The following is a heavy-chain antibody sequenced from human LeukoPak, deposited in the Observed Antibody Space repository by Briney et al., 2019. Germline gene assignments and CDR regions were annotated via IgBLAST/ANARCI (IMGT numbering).Heavy chain of an antibody. D-gene: IGHD6-19*01. Sequence: SETLSLTCTVSGGSISSSSYDWGWIRQPPGKGLEWIGSIYYSGSTYYNPSLKSRVTISVDTSKNQFSLKLSSVTAADTAVYYCARHKISVAGTRDFDYWGQGTLVTVSS. V-gene: IGHV4-39*01. CDR1: GGSISSSSYD. J-gene: IGHJ4*02. CDR2: IYYSGST. CDR3: ARHKISVAGTRDFDY.